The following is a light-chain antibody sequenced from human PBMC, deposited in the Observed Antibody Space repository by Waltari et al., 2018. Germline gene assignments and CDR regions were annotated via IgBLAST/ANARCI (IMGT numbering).Light chain of an antibody. J-gene: IGKJ2*01. CDR3: QQRSNWPPMYT. V-gene: IGKV3-11*01. Sequence: EIVFTQSPATLSLSPGERATLSCRASQSVSSYLAWYQQKPGQAPRLLIYDASNRATGIPARFSGSGSGTDFTLTISIIEPEDFGVYYCQQRSNWPPMYTFGQGTKLEIK. CDR1: QSVSSY. CDR2: DAS.